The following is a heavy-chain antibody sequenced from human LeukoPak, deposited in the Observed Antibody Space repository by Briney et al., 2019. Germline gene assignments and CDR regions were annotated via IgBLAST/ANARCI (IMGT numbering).Heavy chain of an antibody. Sequence: GASVKVSCKASGGTFSSYAISWVRQAPGQGLEWMGGIIPIFGTANYAQKFQGRVTITTDESTSTAYMELSSLRSEDTAVYYCARGTMVRGVPHYYYYYYMDVWGKGTTVTVS. CDR2: IIPIFGTA. CDR3: ARGTMVRGVPHYYYYYYMDV. V-gene: IGHV1-69*05. CDR1: GGTFSSYA. J-gene: IGHJ6*03. D-gene: IGHD3-10*01.